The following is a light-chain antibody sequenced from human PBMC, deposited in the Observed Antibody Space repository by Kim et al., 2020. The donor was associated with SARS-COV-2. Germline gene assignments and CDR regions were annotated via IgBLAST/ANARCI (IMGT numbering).Light chain of an antibody. CDR1: QDISRY. CDR3: QQNNSASRT. V-gene: IGKV1-39*01. CDR2: TAS. J-gene: IGKJ1*01. Sequence: DIQMTQSPSSLSASVGDRVTITCRASQDISRYLNWYQQKPGKAPKLLIYTASSLQCGVPSRFTGSGSETDFTLTISSLQPEDVATYYCQQNNSASRTFGQGTKVDIK.